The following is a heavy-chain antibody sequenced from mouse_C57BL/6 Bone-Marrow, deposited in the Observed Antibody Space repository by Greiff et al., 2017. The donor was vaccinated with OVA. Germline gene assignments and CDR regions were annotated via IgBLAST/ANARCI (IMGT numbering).Heavy chain of an antibody. D-gene: IGHD4-1*01. V-gene: IGHV5-4*01. J-gene: IGHJ2*01. CDR1: GFTFSSYA. CDR3: ARELTGTRFDY. Sequence: EVQLVESGGGLVKPGGSLKLSSAASGFTFSSYAMSWVRQTPEKRLEWVATISDGGSYTYYPDNVKGRFTISRDNAKNNLYLQMSQLKSEDTAMYYCARELTGTRFDYWGQGTTLTVSS. CDR2: ISDGGSYT.